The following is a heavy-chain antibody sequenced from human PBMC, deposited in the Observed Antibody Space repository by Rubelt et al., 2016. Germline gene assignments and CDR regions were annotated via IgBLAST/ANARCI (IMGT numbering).Heavy chain of an antibody. J-gene: IGHJ4*02. CDR3: ASRYCSTTSCYHFDY. CDR2: IIPILGEA. Sequence: QVQLVQSGAEVKKPGSSVKVSCKASGGTFSSYAISWVRQAPGQGLEWMGRIIPILGEANYAQKFQGRVTITADKSTSTAYMELSSLTSEDTAVYYCASRYCSTTSCYHFDYWGQGTLVTVSS. V-gene: IGHV1-69*09. D-gene: IGHD2-2*01. CDR1: GGTFSSYA.